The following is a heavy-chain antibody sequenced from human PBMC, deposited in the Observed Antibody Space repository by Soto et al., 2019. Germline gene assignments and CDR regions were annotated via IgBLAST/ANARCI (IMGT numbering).Heavy chain of an antibody. Sequence: GGSLRLSCTASGFNFSNHWMHWVRQRPAEGLVWVSRITSDGKSKAYAESVKGRFAISRDNAKNTLYLQMNGLTAEDTAVYYCARESGDWPLNWFDPWGQGTLVTVSS. D-gene: IGHD2-21*02. CDR1: GFNFSNHW. CDR2: ITSDGKSK. V-gene: IGHV3-74*01. CDR3: ARESGDWPLNWFDP. J-gene: IGHJ5*02.